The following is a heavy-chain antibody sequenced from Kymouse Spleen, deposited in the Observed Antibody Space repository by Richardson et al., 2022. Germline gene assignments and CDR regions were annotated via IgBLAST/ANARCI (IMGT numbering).Heavy chain of an antibody. CDR2: INAGNGNT. CDR1: GYTFTSYA. J-gene: IGHJ4*02. V-gene: IGHV1-3*01. D-gene: IGHD1-7*01. CDR3: ARDGELELPFDY. Sequence: QVQLVQSGAEVKKPGASVKVSCKASGYTFTSYAMHWVRQAPGQRLEWMGWINAGNGNTKYSQKFQGRVTITRDTSASTAYMELSSLRSEDTAVYYCARDGELELPFDYWGQGTLVTVSS.